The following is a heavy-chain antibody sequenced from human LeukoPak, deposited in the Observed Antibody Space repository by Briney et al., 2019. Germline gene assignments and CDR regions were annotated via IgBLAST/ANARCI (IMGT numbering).Heavy chain of an antibody. CDR1: GYTFTSYD. Sequence: ASVKVSCKASGYTFTSYDINWVRQATGQGLEWMGWMNPNSGNTGYAQKFQGRATMTRNTSISTVYMELSSLRSEDTAVYYCARGSSSSWYRHYYYGMDVWGQGTTVTVSS. CDR2: MNPNSGNT. J-gene: IGHJ6*02. CDR3: ARGSSSSWYRHYYYGMDV. V-gene: IGHV1-8*01. D-gene: IGHD6-13*01.